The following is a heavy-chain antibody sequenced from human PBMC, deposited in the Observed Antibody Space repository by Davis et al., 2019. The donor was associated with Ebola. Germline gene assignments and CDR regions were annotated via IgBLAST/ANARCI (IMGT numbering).Heavy chain of an antibody. D-gene: IGHD1-1*01. CDR3: AEPRQHPPRWERGRRMPGPGLYAE. V-gene: IGHV1-18*01. J-gene: IGHJ1*01. CDR2: ISAYSGNT. CDR1: GYTFTSYV. Sequence: ASVKVSCKASGYTFTSYVISWVRQAPGQGLECMGWISAYSGNTNYTQKFQGRVTMTTDTSTSTAYMELRTLSIPDQPQGLPAEPRQHPPRWERGRRMPGPGLYAE.